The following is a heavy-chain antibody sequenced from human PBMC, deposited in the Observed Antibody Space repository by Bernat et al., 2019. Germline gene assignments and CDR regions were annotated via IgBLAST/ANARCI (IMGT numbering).Heavy chain of an antibody. V-gene: IGHV4-31*02. CDR2: IYYSGST. D-gene: IGHD3-10*01. CDR3: AAGPLYYYGSGSYSLASSFDS. Sequence: QVQLQESGPGLVKPSQTLSLTGTVSGGSISSGGYYWSWIRQHPGKGLEWIGDIYYSGSTYYNPSLKSRVTISVDTSKNQFSLTLSSVAAADTAVYYCAAGPLYYYGSGSYSLASSFDSWGQGTLVTVSS. CDR1: GGSISSGGYY. J-gene: IGHJ4*02.